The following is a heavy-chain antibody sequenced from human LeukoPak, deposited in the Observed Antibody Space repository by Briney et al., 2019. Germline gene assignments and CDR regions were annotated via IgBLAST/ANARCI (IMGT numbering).Heavy chain of an antibody. D-gene: IGHD4-11*01. CDR1: GGSIKNYY. J-gene: IGHJ4*02. CDR3: AREGVTKYYFDY. Sequence: KASETLSLTCTVSGGSIKNYYWSWIRQPPGKGLEWIGYIYYSGSTDYNPSLKSRVTISVDTSKNQFSLKLSSVTAADTAVYYCAREGVTKYYFDYWGQGTLVTVSS. V-gene: IGHV4-59*01. CDR2: IYYSGST.